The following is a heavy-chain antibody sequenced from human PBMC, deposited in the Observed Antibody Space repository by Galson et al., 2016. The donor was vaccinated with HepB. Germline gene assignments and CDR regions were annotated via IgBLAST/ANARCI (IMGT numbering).Heavy chain of an antibody. CDR2: IRVSGGST. D-gene: IGHD6-19*01. CDR3: AKCSVYSTGWCNSFDP. Sequence: SLRLSCAASGFTVSSSAMSWVRQAPGKGLEWVSSIRVSGGSTFYADPVKGRFTISTDTSKCTLYLQMSSLRAEDTAVYYCAKCSVYSTGWCNSFDPWGQGTPVIVSS. V-gene: IGHV3-23*01. CDR1: GFTVSSSA. J-gene: IGHJ5*02.